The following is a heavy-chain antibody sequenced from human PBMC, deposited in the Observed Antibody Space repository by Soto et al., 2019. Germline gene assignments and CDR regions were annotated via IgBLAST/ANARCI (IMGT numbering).Heavy chain of an antibody. CDR3: ARDAIFGVVQTGV. CDR2: IYHSGST. D-gene: IGHD3-3*01. CDR1: CGSVSNYAYY. J-gene: IGHJ4*02. V-gene: IGHV4-61*08. Sequence: SETLSLTCIVSCGSVSNYAYYWSWIRQPPGKGLEWIGYIYHSGSTYYNPSLKGRVTISADTSANQFSLKVSSVTAADTAVYYCARDAIFGVVQTGVWGQGTLVTVSS.